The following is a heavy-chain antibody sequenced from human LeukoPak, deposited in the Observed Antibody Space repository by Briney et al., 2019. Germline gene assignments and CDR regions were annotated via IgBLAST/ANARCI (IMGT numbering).Heavy chain of an antibody. Sequence: SETLSLTCAVYGGSFSGYYWSWIRQPPGKGLEWIGEIDHSGSTNYNPSLKSRVTISVDTSKNQFSLKLSSVTAADTAVYYCARGAYSGSAYYYYYYMDVWGKGTTVTVSS. CDR3: ARGAYSGSAYYYYYYMDV. J-gene: IGHJ6*03. D-gene: IGHD3-10*01. CDR1: GGSFSGYY. V-gene: IGHV4-34*01. CDR2: IDHSGST.